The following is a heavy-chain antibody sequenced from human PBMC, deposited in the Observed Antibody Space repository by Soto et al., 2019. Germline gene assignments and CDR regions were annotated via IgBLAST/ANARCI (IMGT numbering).Heavy chain of an antibody. CDR2: ISSSSSYI. CDR1: GFTFSSYS. J-gene: IGHJ6*02. V-gene: IGHV3-21*01. CDR3: ARAHPREYNCTCNCYYGMDV. Sequence: GGSLRLSCAASGFTFSSYSMNWVRQAPGKGLEWVSSISSSSSYIYYADSVKGRFTISRDNTMNSLYLQMNSLSAEDTAVYDGARAHPREYNCTCNCYYGMDVWGQGTTVTVSS. D-gene: IGHD1-20*01.